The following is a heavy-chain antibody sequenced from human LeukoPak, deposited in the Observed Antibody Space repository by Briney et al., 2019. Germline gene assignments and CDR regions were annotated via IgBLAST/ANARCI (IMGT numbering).Heavy chain of an antibody. CDR1: GGTFNSHA. J-gene: IGHJ6*02. CDR2: IIPILGIA. V-gene: IGHV1-69*04. Sequence: ASVKVSCKASGGTFNSHAISWVRQAPGQGLEWMGRIIPILGIANYAQKFQGRVTITADKSTSTAYMELSSLRSEDTAVYYCAREHCSGGSCYSLYYYYGMDVWGQGTTVTVSS. D-gene: IGHD2-15*01. CDR3: AREHCSGGSCYSLYYYYGMDV.